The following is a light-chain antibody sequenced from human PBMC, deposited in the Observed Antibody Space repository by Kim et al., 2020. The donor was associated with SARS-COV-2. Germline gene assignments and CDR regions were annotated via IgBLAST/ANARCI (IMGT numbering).Light chain of an antibody. Sequence: VTPKEKVTITCRASQSISDSIHWYQQKPDQSPKLLIKYASQSVSGVPSRFSGSGSGTDFTLTINGLEAEDAAAYYCHQSNTLPRTFGQGTKVDIK. CDR2: YAS. CDR1: QSISDS. J-gene: IGKJ1*01. V-gene: IGKV6D-21*02. CDR3: HQSNTLPRT.